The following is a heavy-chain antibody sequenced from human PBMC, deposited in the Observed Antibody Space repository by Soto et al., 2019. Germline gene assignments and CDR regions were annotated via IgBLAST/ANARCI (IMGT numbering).Heavy chain of an antibody. CDR1: GGSISSGDYY. V-gene: IGHV4-61*08. CDR3: ARHNYGSGSTYFDY. CDR2: IYYSGST. Sequence: PSETLSLTCTVSGGSISSGDYYWSWLRQPPGKGLEWIGYIYYSGSTNYNPSLKSRVTTSVDTSKNQFSLKLNSMTAADTAVYYCARHNYGSGSTYFDYWGQGTLVTVSS. J-gene: IGHJ4*02. D-gene: IGHD3-10*01.